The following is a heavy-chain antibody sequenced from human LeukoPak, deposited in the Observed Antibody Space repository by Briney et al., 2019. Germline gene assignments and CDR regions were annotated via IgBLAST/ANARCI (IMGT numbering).Heavy chain of an antibody. D-gene: IGHD3-3*01. CDR2: IREDGSER. Sequence: PGGSLRLSCAASGFTFTSYWMTWVRRAPGKGLEWVANIREDGSERYYVASVKGRFTVPRDNAKKSLSLQVNSLRAEDTAVYYCARLNYDFWSGIWEGYYMDVWGKGTTVTVSS. CDR1: GFTFTSYW. V-gene: IGHV3-7*01. J-gene: IGHJ6*03. CDR3: ARLNYDFWSGIWEGYYMDV.